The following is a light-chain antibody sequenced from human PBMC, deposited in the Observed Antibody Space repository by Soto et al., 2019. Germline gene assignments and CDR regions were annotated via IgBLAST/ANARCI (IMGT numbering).Light chain of an antibody. CDR3: AAWDDSLRGVV. V-gene: IGLV1-47*02. Sequence: QPVLTQPPSASGAPGQRGTLSCIGGSSNVGFNAVNWYRQLPGAAPKLLIHGNSQRPSGVPDRFSGSKSGTSASLAIIGLRAEDEAHYYCAAWDDSLRGVVFGGGTKVTVL. CDR2: GNS. CDR1: SSNVGFNA. J-gene: IGLJ3*02.